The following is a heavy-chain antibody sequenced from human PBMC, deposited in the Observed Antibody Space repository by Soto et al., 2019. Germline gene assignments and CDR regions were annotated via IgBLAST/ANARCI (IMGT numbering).Heavy chain of an antibody. CDR1: GFTFSSYA. Sequence: PWGSLRLSCAASGFTFSSYAMSWVRQAPGKGLEWVSAISGSGGSTYYADSVKGRFTISRDNSKNTLYLQMNSLRAEDTAVYYCEKGTLPHYYYYGMDVWGQGTTVTVSS. J-gene: IGHJ6*02. CDR2: ISGSGGST. CDR3: EKGTLPHYYYYGMDV. V-gene: IGHV3-23*01.